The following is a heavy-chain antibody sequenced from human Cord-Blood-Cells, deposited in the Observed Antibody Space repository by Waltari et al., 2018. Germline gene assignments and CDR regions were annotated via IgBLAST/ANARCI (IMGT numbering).Heavy chain of an antibody. CDR2: IYYSGST. D-gene: IGHD3-9*01. CDR3: ATMLYYDILTGYFDY. J-gene: IGHJ4*02. V-gene: IGHV4-39*01. Sequence: LKPQASGPGLATPSETLSLSCPVSGGSRRSGGYVWGCIRHPPGKGLEWIGSIYYSGSTYYNPSLKSRVTISVETSKNQFSLELSSVTAADTAVYYCATMLYYDILTGYFDYWGQGTLVTVSS. CDR1: GGSRRSGGYV.